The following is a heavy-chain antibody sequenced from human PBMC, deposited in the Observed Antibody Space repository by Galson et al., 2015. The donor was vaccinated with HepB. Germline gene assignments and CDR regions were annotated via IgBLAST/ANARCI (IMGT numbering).Heavy chain of an antibody. J-gene: IGHJ3*01. D-gene: IGHD3-10*01. V-gene: IGHV3-49*04. Sequence: SLRLSCAASGFTFGDYAMSWVRQAPGKGLEWVGFIRSKAYGGTTEYAASVKGRFTISRDDSKSIAYLQMNSLKTEDTAVYYCTRDHPNRYYYGSGSDALDVWGQGTMVTVSS. CDR2: IRSKAYGGTT. CDR3: TRDHPNRYYYGSGSDALDV. CDR1: GFTFGDYA.